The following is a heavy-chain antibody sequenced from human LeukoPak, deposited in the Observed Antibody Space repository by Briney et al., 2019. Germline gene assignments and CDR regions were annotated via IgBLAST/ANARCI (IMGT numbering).Heavy chain of an antibody. V-gene: IGHV3-53*01. D-gene: IGHD4-11*01. CDR3: AKDGVDYSLEY. Sequence: GRSLRLSCAASGFTVGSSFMSWVSQAPGKGLGWVSVIYSGGSTYYADSVKGRFTISRDNSKNTLYLQMNSLRADDTAVYYCAKDGVDYSLEYWGQGTLVTVSS. J-gene: IGHJ4*02. CDR1: GFTVGSSF. CDR2: IYSGGST.